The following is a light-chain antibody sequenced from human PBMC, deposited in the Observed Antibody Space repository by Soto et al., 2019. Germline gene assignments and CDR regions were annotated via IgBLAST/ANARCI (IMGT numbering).Light chain of an antibody. V-gene: IGKV1-8*01. CDR1: QGISSY. Sequence: AIRMTQSPSSLSASTGDRVTITCRASQGISSYLAWYQQKPGKAPKPLIYAASTLQRGVPSRFSGSGFGTDFTLTISCLQSEDFATYYCQQYYSYPRTFCQGTRLEIK. CDR3: QQYYSYPRT. J-gene: IGKJ5*01. CDR2: AAS.